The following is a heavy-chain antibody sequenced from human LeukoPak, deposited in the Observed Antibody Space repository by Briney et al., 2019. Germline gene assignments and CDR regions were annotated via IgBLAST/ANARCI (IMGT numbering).Heavy chain of an antibody. CDR2: ISAYNGNT. CDR1: GYTFTSYG. CDR3: ARAKRRFLEWLPRPYYYYMDV. Sequence: ASVKVSCKASGYTFTSYGISWVRQAPGHGVECMGWISAYNGNTHYAQKLQGRVTMTTDTSTSTAYMELRSLRSDDTAVYYCARAKRRFLEWLPRPYYYYMDVWGKGTTVTVSS. D-gene: IGHD3-3*01. V-gene: IGHV1-18*01. J-gene: IGHJ6*03.